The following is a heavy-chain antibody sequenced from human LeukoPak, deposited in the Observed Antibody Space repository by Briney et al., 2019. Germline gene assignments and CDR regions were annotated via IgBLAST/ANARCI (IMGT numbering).Heavy chain of an antibody. D-gene: IGHD3-22*01. Sequence: PSETLSLTCTVSGGSISSGGYYWSWIRQHPGKGLEWIGYIYYSGSTYYNPSLKSRVTISVDTSKNLFSLKLSSVTAADTAVYYCAREYDSSGYYYDAFDIWGQGTMVTVSS. CDR2: IYYSGST. V-gene: IGHV4-31*03. CDR3: AREYDSSGYYYDAFDI. J-gene: IGHJ3*02. CDR1: GGSISSGGYY.